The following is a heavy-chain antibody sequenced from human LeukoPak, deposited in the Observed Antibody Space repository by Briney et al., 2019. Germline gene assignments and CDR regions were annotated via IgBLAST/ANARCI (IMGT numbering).Heavy chain of an antibody. D-gene: IGHD6-19*01. V-gene: IGHV1-18*01. Sequence: ASVKVSCKASGYTFTSYGISWVRQAPGQGLEWMGWISAYNGNTNYAQELQGRVTMTTDTSTSTAYMELRSLRSDDTAVYYCARGGRQWLVTYYYYYGMDVWGQGTTVTVSS. CDR1: GYTFTSYG. CDR2: ISAYNGNT. J-gene: IGHJ6*02. CDR3: ARGGRQWLVTYYYYYGMDV.